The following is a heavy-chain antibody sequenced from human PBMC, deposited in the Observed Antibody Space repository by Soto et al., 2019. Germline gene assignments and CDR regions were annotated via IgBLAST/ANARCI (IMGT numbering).Heavy chain of an antibody. J-gene: IGHJ5*02. D-gene: IGHD3-3*01. CDR1: GGSISRHY. Sequence: SETLSLTCTVSGGSISRHYWSSMRQPPGKGLQEIGYISYSGSTNYNPSPKSRVTISVDTSNNQLSLRLISVTAADTAVYYCASDVALQHYTGYYDFWSGKNNCFDPWGQGILVTVSS. V-gene: IGHV4-59*11. CDR3: ASDVALQHYTGYYDFWSGKNNCFDP. CDR2: ISYSGST.